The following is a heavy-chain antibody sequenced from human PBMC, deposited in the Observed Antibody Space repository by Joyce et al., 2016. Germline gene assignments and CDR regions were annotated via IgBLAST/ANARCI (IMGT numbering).Heavy chain of an antibody. CDR1: GYRFNAYY. J-gene: IGHJ5*02. V-gene: IGHV1-2*02. D-gene: IGHD2-15*01. CDR2: ISPNSGAT. CDR3: ARDASVVVVVAARVDWFDP. Sequence: QVQLVQSGAEVKRPGASVRVSCKASGYRFNAYYMHWVRQAPGQGLEWMGWISPNSGATSYAQQFQGRVTMTRDTSTRTAYMEVRSLRSDDTAVYFCARDASVVVVVAARVDWFDPWGQGTLVTVSS.